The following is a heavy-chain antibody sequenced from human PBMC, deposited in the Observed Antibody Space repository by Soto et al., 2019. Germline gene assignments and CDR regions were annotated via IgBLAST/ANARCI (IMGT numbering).Heavy chain of an antibody. D-gene: IGHD3-10*01. CDR1: GYTFTSYG. Sequence: GASVKVSCKASGYTFTSYGISWVRQAPGQGLEWMGWISAYNGNTNYAQKLQGRVTMTTDTSTSTAYMELRSLRSDDTAVYYCARESVKVRGVIITSPSNFDYWGQGTLVTXSS. CDR2: ISAYNGNT. V-gene: IGHV1-18*01. CDR3: ARESVKVRGVIITSPSNFDY. J-gene: IGHJ4*02.